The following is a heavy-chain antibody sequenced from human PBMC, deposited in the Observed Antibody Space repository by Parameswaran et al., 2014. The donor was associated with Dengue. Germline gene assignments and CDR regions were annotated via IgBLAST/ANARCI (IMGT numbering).Heavy chain of an antibody. CDR3: ARDREAVYCGGDCYSSQFDY. J-gene: IGHJ4*02. CDR2: ISAYNGNT. V-gene: IGHV1-18*01. D-gene: IGHD2-21*01. Sequence: WVRQAPGQGLEWMGWISAYNGNTNYAQKLQGRVTMTTDTSTSTAYMELRSLRSDDTAVYYCARDREAVYCGGDCYSSQFDYWGQGTLVTVSS.